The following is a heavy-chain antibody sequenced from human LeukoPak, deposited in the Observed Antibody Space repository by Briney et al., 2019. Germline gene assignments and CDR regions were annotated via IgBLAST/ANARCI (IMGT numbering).Heavy chain of an antibody. CDR3: GRVTSGWFGSYYYYMDV. Sequence: SETLSLTCAVYGGSFSGYYWSWIRQPPGKGLEWIGEINHSGSTNYNPSLKRRVTISVDTSKNQFSLKLRSVTAADTAMYYCGRVTSGWFGSYYYYMDVWGKGTTVTVSS. CDR1: GGSFSGYY. V-gene: IGHV4-34*01. D-gene: IGHD3-10*01. CDR2: INHSGST. J-gene: IGHJ6*03.